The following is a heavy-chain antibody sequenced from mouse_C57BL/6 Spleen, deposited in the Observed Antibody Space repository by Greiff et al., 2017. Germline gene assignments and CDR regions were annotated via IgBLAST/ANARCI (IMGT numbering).Heavy chain of an antibody. V-gene: IGHV5-17*01. CDR2: ISSGSSTI. J-gene: IGHJ1*03. CDR3: ARGITTVPNWYFDV. CDR1: GFTFSDYG. D-gene: IGHD1-1*01. Sequence: EVQVVESGGGLVKPGGSLKLSCAASGFTFSDYGMHWVRQAPEKGLEWVAYISSGSSTIYYADTVKGRFTISRDNAKNTLFLQMTSLRSEDTAMYYCARGITTVPNWYFDVWGTGTTVTVSS.